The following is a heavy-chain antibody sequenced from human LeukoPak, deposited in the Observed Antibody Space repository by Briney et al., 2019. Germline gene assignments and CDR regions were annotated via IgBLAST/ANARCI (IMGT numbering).Heavy chain of an antibody. CDR2: ISGSGGGT. J-gene: IGHJ4*02. V-gene: IGHV3-23*01. CDR1: GFTFSSYV. D-gene: IGHD1-26*01. Sequence: GGSLRLSCAASGFTFSSYVMSWVRQAPEKGLEWVSTISGSGGGTYYADSVKGRFTISKDDSNNTLYLQMNSLRAEDTAVYYCAKDLGRYRNNYFDYWGQGTLVTVSS. CDR3: AKDLGRYRNNYFDY.